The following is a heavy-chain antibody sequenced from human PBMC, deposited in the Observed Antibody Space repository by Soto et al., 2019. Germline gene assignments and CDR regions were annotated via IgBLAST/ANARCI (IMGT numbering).Heavy chain of an antibody. CDR2: ISYDGSNK. D-gene: IGHD6-13*01. J-gene: IGHJ4*02. Sequence: QVQLVESGGGVVQPGRSLRLSCAASGFTFSSYGMHWVRQAPGKGLEWVAVISYDGSNKYYADSVKGRFTISRDNSKNTLYLQMNSLRAEDTAGYYCAKAYSSSWYGYFDYWGQGTLVTVSS. CDR1: GFTFSSYG. V-gene: IGHV3-30*18. CDR3: AKAYSSSWYGYFDY.